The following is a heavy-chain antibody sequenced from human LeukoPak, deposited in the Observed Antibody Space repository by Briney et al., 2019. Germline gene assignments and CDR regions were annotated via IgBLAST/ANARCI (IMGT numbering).Heavy chain of an antibody. CDR1: GYTFTSYG. Sequence: ASVKVSCKASGYTFTSYGISWVRQAPGQGLEWMGWISAYNGSTNYAQKLQGRVTMTTDTSTSTAYMELRSLRSDDTAVYYCAREHCSGGSCYHDYWGQGTLVTVSS. CDR3: AREHCSGGSCYHDY. J-gene: IGHJ4*02. V-gene: IGHV1-18*01. CDR2: ISAYNGST. D-gene: IGHD2-15*01.